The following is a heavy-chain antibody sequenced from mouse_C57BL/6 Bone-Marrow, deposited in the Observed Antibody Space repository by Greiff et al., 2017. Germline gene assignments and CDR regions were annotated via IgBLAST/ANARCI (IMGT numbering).Heavy chain of an antibody. CDR3: ARRYSNYVPYYFDY. CDR1: GYTFTSYG. J-gene: IGHJ2*01. D-gene: IGHD2-5*01. CDR2: IYPRSGNT. V-gene: IGHV1-81*01. Sequence: QVQLQQSGAGLARPGASVKLSCKASGYTFTSYGISWVKQRTGQGLEWIGEIYPRSGNTYYNEKFKGKATLTAAKSSSTAYMELRSLTSEDSAVYFCARRYSNYVPYYFDYWGQGTTLTVSS.